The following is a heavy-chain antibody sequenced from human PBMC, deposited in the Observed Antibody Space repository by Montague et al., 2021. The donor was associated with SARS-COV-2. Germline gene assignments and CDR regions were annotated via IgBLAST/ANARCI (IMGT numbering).Heavy chain of an antibody. CDR1: GLTFRSAA. J-gene: IGHJ4*02. CDR3: AKGLFGTSFPYFDS. V-gene: IGHV3-23*01. CDR2: ISETGGST. Sequence: SLRLSCAASGLTFRSAAMTWIRQAPGQGLDWVSTISETGGSTYYSDSVKGRFSISRDNSNNTLYLDMNSLRADDTAVYYCAKGLFGTSFPYFDSWGQGTRVSVSS. D-gene: IGHD3-16*01.